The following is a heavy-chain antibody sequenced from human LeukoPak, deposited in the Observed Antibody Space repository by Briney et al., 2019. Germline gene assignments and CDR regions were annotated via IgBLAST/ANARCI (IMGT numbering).Heavy chain of an antibody. CDR2: ISSSSSYI. CDR1: GFTFFSYT. V-gene: IGHV3-21*01. Sequence: GGSLRLSCAASGFTFFSYTMNWVRQAPGKGLEWVSSISSSSSYIYYADSVKGRFTISRDNAKNSLYLQMNSLRTEDTAVYFCAKDRLEFYGSARYYFDSWGQGSLVTVSS. D-gene: IGHD3-10*01. CDR3: AKDRLEFYGSARYYFDS. J-gene: IGHJ4*02.